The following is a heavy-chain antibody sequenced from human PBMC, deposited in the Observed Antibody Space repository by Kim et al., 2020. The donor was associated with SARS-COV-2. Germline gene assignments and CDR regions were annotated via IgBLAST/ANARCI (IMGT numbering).Heavy chain of an antibody. V-gene: IGHV3-7*03. Sequence: GGSLRLSCAASGFSFSSRWMDWVRQAPGKGLEWVANINEDGSEKYYVDSVKGRFTISRDNAKNSLYLQLNSLRAEDTAVYYCSRALEHWGPGTLVTVSS. CDR1: GFSFSSRW. CDR3: SRALEH. CDR2: INEDGSEK. J-gene: IGHJ5*02.